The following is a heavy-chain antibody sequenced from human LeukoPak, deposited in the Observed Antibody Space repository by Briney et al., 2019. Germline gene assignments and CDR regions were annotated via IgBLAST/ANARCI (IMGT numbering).Heavy chain of an antibody. J-gene: IGHJ5*02. CDR3: ARAINYYDSSGYHANWFDP. V-gene: IGHV1-24*01. D-gene: IGHD3-22*01. CDR2: FDPEDGET. Sequence: ASVKVSCKVSGYTLTELSMHWVRQAPGKGLEWMGGFDPEDGETIYAQKFQGRVTMTEDTSTDTAYMELSSLRSEDTAVYYCARAINYYDSSGYHANWFDPWGQGTLVTVSS. CDR1: GYTLTELS.